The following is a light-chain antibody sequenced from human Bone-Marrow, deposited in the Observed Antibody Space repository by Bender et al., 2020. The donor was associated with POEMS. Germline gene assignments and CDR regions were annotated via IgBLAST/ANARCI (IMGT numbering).Light chain of an antibody. Sequence: SYVLTQPPSVSVAPGQTARITCGENSIGTNDVHWYQQRPGQAPVLVVYEDTKRPSGIPERFSGSSSGTMATLTISGAQVEDEADYYCFSTDTIGNHRTFGGGTKLTVL. CDR3: FSTDTIGNHRT. V-gene: IGLV3-10*01. J-gene: IGLJ2*01. CDR2: EDT. CDR1: IGTND.